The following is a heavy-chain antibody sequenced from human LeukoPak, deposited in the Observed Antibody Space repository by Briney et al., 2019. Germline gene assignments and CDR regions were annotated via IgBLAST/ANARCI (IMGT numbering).Heavy chain of an antibody. Sequence: GGSLRLSCAASGFTLSSCAMSWVRQAPGRGLEWVSAIRDDGTWYADSVKGRFTISRDSSKNTLYLQMNSLKTEDTAVYYCTREPSSSWPFDYWGQGTLVTVSS. D-gene: IGHD6-13*01. V-gene: IGHV3-23*01. CDR3: TREPSSSWPFDY. CDR1: GFTLSSCA. CDR2: IRDDGT. J-gene: IGHJ4*02.